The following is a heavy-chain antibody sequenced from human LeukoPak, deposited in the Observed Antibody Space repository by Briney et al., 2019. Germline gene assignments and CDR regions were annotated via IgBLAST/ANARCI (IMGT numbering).Heavy chain of an antibody. V-gene: IGHV4-34*01. CDR1: GGSFSGYY. CDR3: ARVRAGSSWSGQYYFDY. J-gene: IGHJ4*02. CDR2: INHSGST. Sequence: PSETLSLTCAVYGGSFSGYYRSWVRQPPGKGLEWIGEINHSGSTNYNPSLKSRVTISVDTSKNQFSLKLSSVTAADTAVYYCARVRAGSSWSGQYYFDYWGQGTLVTVSS. D-gene: IGHD6-13*01.